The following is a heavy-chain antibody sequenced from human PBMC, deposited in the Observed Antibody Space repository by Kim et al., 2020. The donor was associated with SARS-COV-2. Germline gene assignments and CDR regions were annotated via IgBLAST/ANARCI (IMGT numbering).Heavy chain of an antibody. CDR2: IGTAGDT. CDR1: GFTFSSYD. V-gene: IGHV3-13*01. CDR3: ARFYCSSTSCYFDY. Sequence: GGSLRLSCAASGFTFSSYDMHWVRQAPGKGLEWVSAIGTAGDTYYPGSVKGRFTISRENAKNSLYLQMNSLRAGDTAVYYCARFYCSSTSCYFDYWGQGTLVTVSS. J-gene: IGHJ4*02. D-gene: IGHD2-2*01.